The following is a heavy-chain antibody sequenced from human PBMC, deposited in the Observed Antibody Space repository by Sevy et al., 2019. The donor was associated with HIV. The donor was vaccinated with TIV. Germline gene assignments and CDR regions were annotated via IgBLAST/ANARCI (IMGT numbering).Heavy chain of an antibody. J-gene: IGHJ5*02. CDR2: IYTSGST. CDR1: GGSISSYY. Sequence: SETLSLTCTVSGGSISSYYWSWIRQPAGKGLEWIGRIYTSGSTNYNPSLKSRVTMSVDTSQNQFSLKLSSVTAADTAVYYCARDGGVGYCSSTSCLGWFDPWGQGTLVTVSS. V-gene: IGHV4-4*07. CDR3: ARDGGVGYCSSTSCLGWFDP. D-gene: IGHD2-2*01.